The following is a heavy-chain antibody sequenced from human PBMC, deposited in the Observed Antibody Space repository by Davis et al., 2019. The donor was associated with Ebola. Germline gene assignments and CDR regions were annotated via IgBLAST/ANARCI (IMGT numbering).Heavy chain of an antibody. V-gene: IGHV1-2*04. CDR2: INPDSGGT. J-gene: IGHJ4*02. CDR3: ARRGYGDYYFDY. D-gene: IGHD4-17*01. CDR1: GSTFTGYY. Sequence: ASVKVSCKASGSTFTGYYMHWVRQAPGQGLEWMEWINPDSGGTNYAQKFQGWVTMTRDTSTSTAYMELTRLRSDDTAVYYCARRGYGDYYFDYWGQGILVTVSS.